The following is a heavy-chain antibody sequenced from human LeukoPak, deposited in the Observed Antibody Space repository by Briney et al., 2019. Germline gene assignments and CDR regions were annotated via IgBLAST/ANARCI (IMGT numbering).Heavy chain of an antibody. CDR1: GGSFSDYY. CDR3: ARDLQRRPRNPRGVDDAFDI. V-gene: IGHV4-34*01. D-gene: IGHD1-1*01. J-gene: IGHJ3*02. Sequence: SETLSLTCAIYGGSFSDYYWSWIRQPPGKGLEWIGEINHSGSTNYNPSLKSRVTISVDTSKNQLSLKLSSVTAADTAVYYCARDLQRRPRNPRGVDDAFDIWGQGTMVTVSS. CDR2: INHSGST.